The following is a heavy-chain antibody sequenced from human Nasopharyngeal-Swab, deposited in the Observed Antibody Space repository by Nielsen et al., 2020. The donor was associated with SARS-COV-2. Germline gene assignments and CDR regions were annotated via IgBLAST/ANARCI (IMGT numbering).Heavy chain of an antibody. J-gene: IGHJ4*02. CDR1: GFSLTTREMC. CDR2: IDWDDDK. CDR3: ARIRIYGDYRFDY. Sequence: SGPTLVKPTQTLTLTCTFSGFSLTTREMCVSWIRQPPGKALEWLARIDWDDDKFYSTSLKTRLTISKDTSKNQVVLTMTNMDPVDTATYYCARIRIYGDYRFDYWGQGTLVTVSS. D-gene: IGHD4-17*01. V-gene: IGHV2-70*17.